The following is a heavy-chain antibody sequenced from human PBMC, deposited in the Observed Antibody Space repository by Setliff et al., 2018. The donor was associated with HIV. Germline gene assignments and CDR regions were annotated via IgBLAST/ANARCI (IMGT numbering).Heavy chain of an antibody. CDR2: INSDGSTT. J-gene: IGHJ4*02. Sequence: PGGSLRLSCEASEFTFSDSWMHWVRQVPGQGLVWVSTINSDGSTTSYADSVKGRFTISRDNARNTLYLQMSGRRAEDTAVYYCVRRGEVAGADRHFDSWGQGTLVTVSS. CDR3: VRRGEVAGADRHFDS. CDR1: EFTFSDSW. V-gene: IGHV3-74*01. D-gene: IGHD6-19*01.